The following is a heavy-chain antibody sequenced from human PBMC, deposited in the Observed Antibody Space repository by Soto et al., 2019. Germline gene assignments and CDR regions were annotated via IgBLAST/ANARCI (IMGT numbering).Heavy chain of an antibody. Sequence: QVHLQESGPGLVKPSGTLSLTCAVSGDAISSNNWWTWVRQPPGKGPEWIGEIHHSGSTNYNPSLKSRVTISIDKSTNQFSLMLSSVTAAETAMYYCASFRSGYYQYDAFDIWGQGTMVTVSS. CDR2: IHHSGST. CDR3: ASFRSGYYQYDAFDI. CDR1: GDAISSNNW. J-gene: IGHJ3*02. V-gene: IGHV4-4*02. D-gene: IGHD3-22*01.